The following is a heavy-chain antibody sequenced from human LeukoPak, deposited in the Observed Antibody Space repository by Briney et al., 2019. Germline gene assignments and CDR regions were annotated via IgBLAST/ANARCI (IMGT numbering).Heavy chain of an antibody. Sequence: PGGSLRLSCAASGFTFSSYGMSWVRQAPGKGLEWVSYISSSGSTIYYADSVKGRFTISRDNAKNSLYLQMNSLRVEDTALYYCARESLVDYNFYYMDVWGKGTTVTVSS. V-gene: IGHV3-48*04. CDR2: ISSSGSTI. D-gene: IGHD1-26*01. J-gene: IGHJ6*03. CDR1: GFTFSSYG. CDR3: ARESLVDYNFYYMDV.